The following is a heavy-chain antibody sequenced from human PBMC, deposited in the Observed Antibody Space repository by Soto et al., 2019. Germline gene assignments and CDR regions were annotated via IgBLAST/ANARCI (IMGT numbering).Heavy chain of an antibody. CDR3: ARVRGLLRYFDWLPDYFDY. CDR2: IYYSGST. J-gene: IGHJ4*02. CDR1: GGSISSGDYY. Sequence: PSETLSLTCTVSGGSISSGDYYWSWIRQPPGKGLEWIGYIYYSGSTYYNPSLKSRVTISVDTSKNQFSLKLSSVTAADTAVYYCARVRGLLRYFDWLPDYFDYWGQGTLVTVSS. D-gene: IGHD3-9*01. V-gene: IGHV4-30-4*01.